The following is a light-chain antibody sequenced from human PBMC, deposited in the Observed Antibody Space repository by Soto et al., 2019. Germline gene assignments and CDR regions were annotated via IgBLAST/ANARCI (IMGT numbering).Light chain of an antibody. CDR1: QTISSW. V-gene: IGKV1-5*03. CDR3: QQYNSYPLP. J-gene: IGKJ4*01. Sequence: DIHMTQSPAALSGSIGDRVRITCRASQTISSWLAWYQQKPGKAPNLLIFKASSLETEVPSRFSGSGSGTEFTLTISSLQPDDFATYYCQQYNSYPLPFGGGTKVDIK. CDR2: KAS.